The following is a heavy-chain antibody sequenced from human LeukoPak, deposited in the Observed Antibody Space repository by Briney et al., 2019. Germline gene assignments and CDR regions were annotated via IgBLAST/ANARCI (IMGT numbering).Heavy chain of an antibody. CDR1: GYSFTSYW. V-gene: IGHV5-51*01. Sequence: GESLKISCKGSGYSFTSYWIGWVRQMPGKGLEWMGIIYPGDSDTRYSPSFQGQVTISADKSISTAYLQWSSLKASDTAMYYCARHAGRYCSGGSCYVDYWGQGTLVTVSS. CDR2: IYPGDSDT. J-gene: IGHJ4*02. D-gene: IGHD2-15*01. CDR3: ARHAGRYCSGGSCYVDY.